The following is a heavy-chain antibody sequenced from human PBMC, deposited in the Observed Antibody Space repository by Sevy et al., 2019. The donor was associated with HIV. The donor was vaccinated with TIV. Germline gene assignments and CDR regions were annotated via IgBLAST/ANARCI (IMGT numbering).Heavy chain of an antibody. CDR2: VSAHNGDT. CDR1: GYTFTSYK. Sequence: ASVKVSCKTSGYTFTSYKITWVQQAPGQGLEWMGWVSAHNGDTNYAQRFRGRVTMTTDTSTSTAYMDLRSLRSDDTAVYYCVRAYCSGGRCYSGAYWGQGTLVTVSS. D-gene: IGHD2-15*01. CDR3: VRAYCSGGRCYSGAY. J-gene: IGHJ4*02. V-gene: IGHV1-18*01.